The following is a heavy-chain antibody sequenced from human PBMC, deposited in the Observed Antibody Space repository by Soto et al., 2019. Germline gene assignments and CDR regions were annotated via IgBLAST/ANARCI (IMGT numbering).Heavy chain of an antibody. V-gene: IGHV1-46*01. CDR3: ARDRRIAAAGHDYYYGMDV. CDR2: INPSGGST. J-gene: IGHJ6*02. D-gene: IGHD6-13*01. Sequence: ASVKVSCKASGYTFTSYYMHWVRQAPGQGLEWVGIINPSGGSTSYAQKFQGRVTMTRDTSTSTVYMELSSLRSEDTAVYYCARDRRIAAAGHDYYYGMDVWAQGTTVTVSS. CDR1: GYTFTSYY.